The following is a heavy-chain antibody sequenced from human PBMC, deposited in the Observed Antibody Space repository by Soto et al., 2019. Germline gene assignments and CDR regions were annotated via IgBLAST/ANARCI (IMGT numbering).Heavy chain of an antibody. V-gene: IGHV4-59*08. D-gene: IGHD3-10*01. Sequence: SETLSLTCTVSGGSISSYYWSWIRQPTGKGLEWIGYIYSSGSTNYTPSLKGRVTISVDTSKNQFSLKLSSVTAADTAVYYCAKGGSGSYSNAFDIWGQGTMVTVSS. CDR2: IYSSGST. J-gene: IGHJ3*02. CDR3: AKGGSGSYSNAFDI. CDR1: GGSISSYY.